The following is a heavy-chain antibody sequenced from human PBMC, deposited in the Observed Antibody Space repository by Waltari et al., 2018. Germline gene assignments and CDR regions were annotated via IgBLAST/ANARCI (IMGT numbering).Heavy chain of an antibody. Sequence: EVQLVESGGGLVKPGGSLRLSCEASGFLFSNAGLKWVRQATGKGLEWVGRIKSRTEGGTTDYAAPVKGRFSVSRDDSKKMLYLEMNNLKTEDTAMYFCTTRSLVEGTDDVLDLWGRGTMAIVSS. CDR1: GFLFSNAG. V-gene: IGHV3-15*01. J-gene: IGHJ3*01. CDR3: TTRSLVEGTDDVLDL. D-gene: IGHD2-21*02. CDR2: IKSRTEGGTT.